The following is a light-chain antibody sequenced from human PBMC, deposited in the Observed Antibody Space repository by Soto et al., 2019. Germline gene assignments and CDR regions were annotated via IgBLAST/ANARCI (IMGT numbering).Light chain of an antibody. CDR3: QKYDSAPT. Sequence: DIQMTQSPSTLSASVGDRVTITCRASQGISNPLAWYQQRPGKVPKLLIHAASTLLSGVSSRFSGSGSGTDFTLTITSLQPEDVATYYCQKYDSAPTFGPGTKVDI. V-gene: IGKV1-27*01. CDR2: AAS. CDR1: QGISNP. J-gene: IGKJ1*01.